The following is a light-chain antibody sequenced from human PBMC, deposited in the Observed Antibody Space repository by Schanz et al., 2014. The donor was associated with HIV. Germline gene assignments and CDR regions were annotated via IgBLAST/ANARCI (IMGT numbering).Light chain of an antibody. CDR2: ANS. CDR3: HHYGDSRGT. Sequence: ETVMTQSPATLSVSPGERASLSCRASQSVSTNLAWYQQKPGQAPRLLFYANSFRATGVPDRFSGTGSGTDFTLTISRLEPDDFAVYYCHHYGDSRGTFGGGTEVDI. CDR1: QSVSTN. J-gene: IGKJ4*02. V-gene: IGKV3-20*01.